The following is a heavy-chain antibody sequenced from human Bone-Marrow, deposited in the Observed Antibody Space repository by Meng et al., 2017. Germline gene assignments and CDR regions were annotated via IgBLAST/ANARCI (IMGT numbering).Heavy chain of an antibody. CDR1: GFTFSNVW. Sequence: GESLKIPCAASGFTFSNVWMSWVRQAPGKGLEWVGRIKSKTDGGTIDYAAPVKGRFTISRDDSKNTLYPKMNSLKTEDTAVYYCTTVWWIQLWLHDYWGQGTLVTVSS. V-gene: IGHV3-15*01. CDR3: TTVWWIQLWLHDY. D-gene: IGHD5-18*01. CDR2: IKSKTDGGTI. J-gene: IGHJ4*02.